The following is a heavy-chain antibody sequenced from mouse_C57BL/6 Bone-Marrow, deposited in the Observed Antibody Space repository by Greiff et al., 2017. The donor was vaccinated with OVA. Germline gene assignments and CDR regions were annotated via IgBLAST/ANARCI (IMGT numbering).Heavy chain of an antibody. CDR3: ASISRWLVVCG. CDR2: INPNNGTT. V-gene: IGHV1-39*01. CDR1: GYTFTDYN. D-gene: IGHD2-3*01. J-gene: IGHJ2*01. Sequence: EVKLQESGPELVKPGASVKISCKASGYTFTDYNMNWVKQSHGKSLEWIGVINPNNGTTSYNQKFKGKATLTVDQSSSTAYMQRNSLTSEDSAVYYCASISRWLVVCGWGQGTTLTFS.